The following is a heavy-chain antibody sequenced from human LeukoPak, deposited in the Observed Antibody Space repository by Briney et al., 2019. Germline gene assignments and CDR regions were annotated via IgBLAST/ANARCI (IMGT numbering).Heavy chain of an antibody. Sequence: ASVKVSCKASGYTFTGYYMHWVRQAPGQGLEWMGWINPNSGGTNYAQKFQGGVTMTSDTSISTAYMELSRLGSDDTAGYYCARVFGSYYSPLGHWGQGTLVTVSS. CDR1: GYTFTGYY. CDR2: INPNSGGT. CDR3: ARVFGSYYSPLGH. D-gene: IGHD1-26*01. J-gene: IGHJ4*02. V-gene: IGHV1-2*02.